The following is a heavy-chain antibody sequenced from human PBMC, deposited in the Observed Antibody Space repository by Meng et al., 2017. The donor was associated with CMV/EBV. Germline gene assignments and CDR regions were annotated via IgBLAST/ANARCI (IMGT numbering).Heavy chain of an antibody. CDR3: ARATALAKGNTNWFDP. CDR1: GDSISSGGFY. CDR2: IYYSGST. J-gene: IGHJ5*02. V-gene: IGHV4-31*03. Sequence: LRLSCTVSGDSISSGGFYWSWIRQHPGKGLEWIGYIYYSGSTYYNPSLKSRVTISVDTSQNLLSLNLSSVTAADTAVYYCARATALAKGNTNWFDPWGQGTLVTVSS. D-gene: IGHD5-18*01.